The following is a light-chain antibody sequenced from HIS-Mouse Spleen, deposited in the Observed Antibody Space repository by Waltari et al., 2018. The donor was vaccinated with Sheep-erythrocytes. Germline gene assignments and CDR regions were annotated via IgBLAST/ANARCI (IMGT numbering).Light chain of an antibody. CDR1: SSDVGSYNL. CDR3: CSYAGSSTPWV. Sequence: QSALTQPASVSGSPGQSITISCTGTSSDVGSYNLVSWYQQHPGKAPKLMIYGGSNPPAGVSALFSGYKSGNTASLTISGLQAEDEADYYCCSYAGSSTPWVFGGGTKLTVL. J-gene: IGLJ3*02. V-gene: IGLV2-23*01. CDR2: GGS.